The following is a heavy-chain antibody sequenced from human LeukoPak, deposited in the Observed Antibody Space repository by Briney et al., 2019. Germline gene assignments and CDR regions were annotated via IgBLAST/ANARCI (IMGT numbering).Heavy chain of an antibody. CDR3: ARWRLPRYYFDY. J-gene: IGHJ4*02. D-gene: IGHD5-18*01. CDR1: GGTFSSYA. CDR2: IIPIFGTA. Sequence: SVKVSCRASGGTFSSYAISWVRQAPGQGLEWMGGIIPIFGTANYAQKFQGRVTITADESTSTAYMELSSLRSEDTAVYYCARWRLPRYYFDYWGQGTLVTVSS. V-gene: IGHV1-69*13.